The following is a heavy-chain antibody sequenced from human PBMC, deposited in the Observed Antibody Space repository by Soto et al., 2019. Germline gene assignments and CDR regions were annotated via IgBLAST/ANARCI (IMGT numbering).Heavy chain of an antibody. Sequence: ILALVFAFCGGSISSGGYSWSWIRQPPGKGLEWIGYIYHSGSTYYNPSLKSRVTISVDRSKNQFSLKLSSVTAADTAVYYCARSQQLTHLDYWGQGTLVTVSS. J-gene: IGHJ4*02. CDR1: GGSISSGGYS. V-gene: IGHV4-30-2*01. D-gene: IGHD6-13*01. CDR3: ARSQQLTHLDY. CDR2: IYHSGST.